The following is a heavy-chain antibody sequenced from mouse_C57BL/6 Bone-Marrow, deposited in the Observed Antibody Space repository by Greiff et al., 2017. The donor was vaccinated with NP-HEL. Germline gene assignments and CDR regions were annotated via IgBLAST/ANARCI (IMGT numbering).Heavy chain of an antibody. Sequence: QVQLKESGAELARPGASVKMSCKASGYTFTSYTMHWVKQRPGQGLEWIGYINPSSGYTKYNQKFKDKATLPADKSSSTAYMQLSSLTSEDSAVYYCARSRGFAYWGQGTLVTVSA. V-gene: IGHV1-4*01. D-gene: IGHD1-1*01. CDR3: ARSRGFAY. J-gene: IGHJ3*01. CDR1: GYTFTSYT. CDR2: INPSSGYT.